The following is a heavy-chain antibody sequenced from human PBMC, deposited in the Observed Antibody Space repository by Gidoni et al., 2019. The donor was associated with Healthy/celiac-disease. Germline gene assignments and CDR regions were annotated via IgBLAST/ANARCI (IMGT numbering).Heavy chain of an antibody. Sequence: EVQLVESGVGLVKPGGSLRLSCAASGFTFRSYSRTWVRQAPGKGLEWGSSISSSSSYIYYADSVKGRFTISRDNAKNSLYLQMNSLRAEDTAVYYCASACYYGSGSYPTDAFDIWGQGTMVTVSS. CDR3: ASACYYGSGSYPTDAFDI. J-gene: IGHJ3*02. D-gene: IGHD3-10*01. V-gene: IGHV3-21*01. CDR2: ISSSSSYI. CDR1: GFTFRSYS.